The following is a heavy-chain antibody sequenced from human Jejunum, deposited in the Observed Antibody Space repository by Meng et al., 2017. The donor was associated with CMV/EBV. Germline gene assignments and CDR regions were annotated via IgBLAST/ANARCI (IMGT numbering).Heavy chain of an antibody. CDR1: DFIVSSNY. J-gene: IGHJ5*02. CDR3: AGGWLAVP. CDR2: VDSGGNT. V-gene: IGHV3-53*01. D-gene: IGHD3-10*01. Sequence: SLRLSCAASDFIVSSNYMNWVRQVPGKGLEWVSNVDSGGNTHYADSVKGRFTISRDNSKNTVYLQMNSLRAEDTAVYYCAGGWLAVPWGQGTLVTVSS.